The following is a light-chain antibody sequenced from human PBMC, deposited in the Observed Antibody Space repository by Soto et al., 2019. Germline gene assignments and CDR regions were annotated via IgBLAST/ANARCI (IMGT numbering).Light chain of an antibody. CDR3: QKYGNTPLT. Sequence: EIVLTQSPATLSLSPGESATLSCGASQRVSNNYLAWYQQKPGLAPRLLIYDASSRATGIPDRFTGSGSGTDFPLTISRLEPEDFAVYYCQKYGNTPLTFGGGTKVEIK. CDR2: DAS. V-gene: IGKV3D-20*01. CDR1: QRVSNNY. J-gene: IGKJ4*01.